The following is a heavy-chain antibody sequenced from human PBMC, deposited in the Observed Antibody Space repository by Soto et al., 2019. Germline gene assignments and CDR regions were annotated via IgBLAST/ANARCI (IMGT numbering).Heavy chain of an antibody. CDR3: ARIASLARYYYMDV. CDR1: GFTFSSYS. J-gene: IGHJ6*03. CDR2: ISSSSSYI. V-gene: IGHV3-21*01. Sequence: PGGSLRLSCAASGFTFSSYSMNWVRQAPGKGLEWVSSISSSSSYIYYADSVKGRFTISRDNAKNSLYLQMNSLRAEDTAVYYCARIASLARYYYMDVWGKGTTVTVSS.